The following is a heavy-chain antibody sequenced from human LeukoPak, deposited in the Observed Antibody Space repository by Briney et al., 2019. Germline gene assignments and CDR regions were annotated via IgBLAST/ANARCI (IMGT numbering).Heavy chain of an antibody. J-gene: IGHJ4*02. CDR2: IYHNGNT. CDR3: ARHGGNYPGDYFDY. CDR1: GGSISSGGYS. Sequence: SETLSLTCAVSGGSISSGGYSWSWIRQPPGKGLEWIGYIYHNGNTYYSPSLKSRVTISVDRSKNQLSLKLSSVTAADTAVYYCARHGGNYPGDYFDYWGQGTLVTVSS. D-gene: IGHD4-23*01. V-gene: IGHV4-30-2*01.